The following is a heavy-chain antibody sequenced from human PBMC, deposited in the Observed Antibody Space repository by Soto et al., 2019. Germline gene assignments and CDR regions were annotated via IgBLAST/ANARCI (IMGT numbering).Heavy chain of an antibody. CDR2: ISGSGGST. D-gene: IGHD6-13*01. J-gene: IGHJ6*03. V-gene: IGHV3-23*01. CDR1: GFTFSSYA. Sequence: EVQLLESGGGLVQPGGSLRLSCAASGFTFSSYAMSWVRQAPGKGPEWVSAISGSGGSTYYADSVKGRFTISRDNSKNTLYLQMNSLRAEDTAVYYCAKPREAAAVDYYYYYMDVWGKGTTVTVSS. CDR3: AKPREAAAVDYYYYYMDV.